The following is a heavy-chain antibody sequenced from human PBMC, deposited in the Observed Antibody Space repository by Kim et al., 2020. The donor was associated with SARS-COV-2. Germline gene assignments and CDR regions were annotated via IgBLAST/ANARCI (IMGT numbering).Heavy chain of an antibody. J-gene: IGHJ5*02. CDR1: GYTFTSYA. Sequence: ASVKVSCKASGYTFTSYAMNWVRQAPGQGLEWMGWINTNTGNPTYAQGFTGRFVFSLDTSVSTAYLQISSLKAEDTAVYYCARGVNFRVGYCSGGSCYSNWFDPWGQGTLVTVSS. CDR3: ARGVNFRVGYCSGGSCYSNWFDP. V-gene: IGHV7-4-1*02. CDR2: INTNTGNP. D-gene: IGHD2-15*01.